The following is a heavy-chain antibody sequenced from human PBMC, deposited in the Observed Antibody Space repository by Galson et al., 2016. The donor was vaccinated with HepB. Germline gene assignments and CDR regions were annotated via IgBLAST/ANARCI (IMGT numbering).Heavy chain of an antibody. J-gene: IGHJ4*02. V-gene: IGHV2-5*02. CDR1: GFSLSTSGVS. CDR2: IYWDTDK. Sequence: PALVKPTQTLTLTCTFSGFSLSTSGVSVGWIRQPPGKALEWLALIYWDTDKRYSPSLRNRLTITMDTSKNHVVLTMTSVDPVDTATYYCAHRREFGGSSGSYFDYGGQGTLVTVSS. CDR3: AHRREFGGSSGSYFDY. D-gene: IGHD6-6*01.